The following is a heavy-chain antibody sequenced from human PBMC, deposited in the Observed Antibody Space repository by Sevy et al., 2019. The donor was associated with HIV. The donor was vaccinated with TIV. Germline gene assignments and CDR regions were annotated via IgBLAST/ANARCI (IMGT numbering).Heavy chain of an antibody. J-gene: IGHJ4*02. D-gene: IGHD3-22*01. CDR2: LEPEDAET. CDR3: ATTKDYYDSSGSPFDY. V-gene: IGHV1-24*01. Sequence: ASVKVSCKVSGYTLSQLSLHWVRQAPGKGLEWMGSLEPEDAETIYAQKFQGRVTMTEDRSTDTAYMELSSLRSEDTAVYFCATTKDYYDSSGSPFDYWGQRTLVTVSS. CDR1: GYTLSQLS.